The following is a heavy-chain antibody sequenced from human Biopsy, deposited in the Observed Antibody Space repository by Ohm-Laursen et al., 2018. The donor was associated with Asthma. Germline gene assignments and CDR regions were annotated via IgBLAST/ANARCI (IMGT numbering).Heavy chain of an antibody. CDR3: ARTTYGDDGFDP. V-gene: IGHV4-59*07. CDR2: IYYSGST. Sequence: SDTLSLTWTVSGDSISSYYWGWIRQPPGKGLEWIGYIYYSGSTNYNPSLKSRVTISVDTSKNQFSLSLTSVTAADTAVYYCARTTYGDDGFDPWGQGTLVTVSS. CDR1: GDSISSYY. D-gene: IGHD4-17*01. J-gene: IGHJ5*02.